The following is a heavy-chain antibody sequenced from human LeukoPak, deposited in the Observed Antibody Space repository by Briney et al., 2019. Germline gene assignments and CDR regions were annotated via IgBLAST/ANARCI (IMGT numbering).Heavy chain of an antibody. CDR2: IIPIFGTA. Sequence: GASVKASCKASGGTFSSYAISWVRQAPGQGLEWMGGIIPIFGTANYAQKFQGRVTITADESTSTAYMELSSLRSEDTAVYYCARAGYSNRWDGVDYWGQGTLVTVSS. CDR1: GGTFSSYA. CDR3: ARAGYSNRWDGVDY. V-gene: IGHV1-69*13. J-gene: IGHJ4*02. D-gene: IGHD2/OR15-2a*01.